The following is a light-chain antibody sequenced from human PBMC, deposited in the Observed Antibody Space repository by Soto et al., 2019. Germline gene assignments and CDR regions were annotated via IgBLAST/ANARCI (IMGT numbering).Light chain of an antibody. CDR2: GAS. CDR1: QSVSSN. J-gene: IGKJ1*01. CDR3: HQYGSSPPWT. V-gene: IGKV3-20*01. Sequence: EIVMTQSPATLSLSPGERATLSCRASQSVSSNVAWYQQIPGQTPRLLIYGASTRATGIPVRFSGSGSGTDFTLTISRLEPEDFAVYYCHQYGSSPPWTFGQGTKVDNK.